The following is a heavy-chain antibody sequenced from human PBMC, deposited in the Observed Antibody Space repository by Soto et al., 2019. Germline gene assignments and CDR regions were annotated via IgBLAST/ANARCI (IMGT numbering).Heavy chain of an antibody. CDR3: AREGGSWGARPNGMDV. Sequence: GASVKVSCKASGYTFTSYGISWVRQAPGQGLEWMGWISAYNGNTNYAQKLQGRVTMTTDTSTSTAYMELRSLRSDDTAVYYCAREGGSWGARPNGMDVWGQGTTVTVSS. V-gene: IGHV1-18*04. D-gene: IGHD6-6*01. J-gene: IGHJ6*02. CDR2: ISAYNGNT. CDR1: GYTFTSYG.